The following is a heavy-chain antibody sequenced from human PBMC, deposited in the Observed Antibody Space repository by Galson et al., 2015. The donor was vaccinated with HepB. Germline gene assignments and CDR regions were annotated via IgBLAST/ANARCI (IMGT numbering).Heavy chain of an antibody. J-gene: IGHJ4*02. Sequence: SVKVSCKASGYTFTSYYMHWVRQAPGQGLEWMGIINPSGGSTSYAQKFQGRVTMTRDTSTSTVYMELSSLRSEDTAVYYCASSICSGGSCYPGFPPDYWGQGTLVTVSS. CDR3: ASSICSGGSCYPGFPPDY. V-gene: IGHV1-46*03. D-gene: IGHD2-15*01. CDR1: GYTFTSYY. CDR2: INPSGGST.